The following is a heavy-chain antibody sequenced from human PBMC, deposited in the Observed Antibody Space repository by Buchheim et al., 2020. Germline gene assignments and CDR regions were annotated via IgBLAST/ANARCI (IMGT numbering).Heavy chain of an antibody. V-gene: IGHV3-23*01. CDR3: ARDKLRGRPPFDY. Sequence: EVQLLESGGGLVQPGGSLRLSCAASGFTFRSYAMSWVRQAPGKGLQWVSAISGSGGDTYYGNSVKGRFTVSRDNSKNTLYLQMNSLRAEDTAVYYCARDKLRGRPPFDYWGQGTL. CDR1: GFTFRSYA. D-gene: IGHD2-15*01. CDR2: ISGSGGDT. J-gene: IGHJ4*02.